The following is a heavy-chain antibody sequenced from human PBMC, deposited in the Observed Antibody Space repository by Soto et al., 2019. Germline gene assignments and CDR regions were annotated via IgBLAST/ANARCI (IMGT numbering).Heavy chain of an antibody. D-gene: IGHD4-17*01. CDR3: ARLITVTTSYYFDY. CDR2: IYHSGST. Sequence: LSLTCAVSGYSISSGYGWGWIRQPPGKGLEWIGSIYHSGSTYYNPSLKSRVTISVDTSKNQFSLKLSSVTAADTAVYYCARLITVTTSYYFDYWGQGTLVTVSS. J-gene: IGHJ4*02. CDR1: GYSISSGYG. V-gene: IGHV4-38-2*01.